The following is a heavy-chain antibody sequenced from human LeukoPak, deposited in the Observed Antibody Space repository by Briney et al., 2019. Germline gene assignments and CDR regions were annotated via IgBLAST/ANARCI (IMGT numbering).Heavy chain of an antibody. CDR2: ISYDGSNK. CDR1: GFTFSNYA. Sequence: GRSLRLSCAVSGFTFSNYAMHWVRQAPGKGLEWVAVISYDGSNKYYADSVKGRFTISRDNSKNTLYLQMNSLRAEDTAVYYCARGYDSSGYYYPWHYWGQGTLVTVSS. CDR3: ARGYDSSGYYYPWHY. J-gene: IGHJ4*02. D-gene: IGHD3-22*01. V-gene: IGHV3-30*04.